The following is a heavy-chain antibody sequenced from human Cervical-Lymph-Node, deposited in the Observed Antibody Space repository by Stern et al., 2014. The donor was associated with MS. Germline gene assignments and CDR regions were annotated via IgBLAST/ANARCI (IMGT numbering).Heavy chain of an antibody. CDR2: LYYRRRT. CDR1: SGFIGNNY. D-gene: IGHD3-16*02. V-gene: IGHV4-59*01. Sequence: VQLVQSGPGLVKPSETLSLMCSVSSGFIGNNYWSWIRQPPGKGLEWIGHLYYRRRTYDNPSLKSRVTISLDTSKNQLSLRLSSVTAADTAVYYCARAGPYDYIWGNFRHRAFYFDSWGQGALVTVSS. J-gene: IGHJ4*02. CDR3: ARAGPYDYIWGNFRHRAFYFDS.